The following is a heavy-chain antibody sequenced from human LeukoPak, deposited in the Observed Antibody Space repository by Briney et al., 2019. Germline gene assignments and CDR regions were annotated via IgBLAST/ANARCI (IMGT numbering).Heavy chain of an antibody. D-gene: IGHD3-22*01. CDR3: ARSHYYDSSAPNAFDI. Sequence: GASVKVSCKVSGYTLTELSMHWVRQAPGQGLEWMGGIIPIFGIANYAQKFQGRVTITADKSTSTAYMELSSLRSEDTAVYYCARSHYYDSSAPNAFDIWGQGTMVTVSS. CDR2: IIPIFGIA. CDR1: GYTLTELS. V-gene: IGHV1-69*10. J-gene: IGHJ3*02.